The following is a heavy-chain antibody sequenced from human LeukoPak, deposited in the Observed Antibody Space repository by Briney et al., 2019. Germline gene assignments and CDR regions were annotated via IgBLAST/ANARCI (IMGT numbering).Heavy chain of an antibody. J-gene: IGHJ4*02. CDR3: AKGSRGSPFDY. CDR1: GFTFSSYA. Sequence: PGGSLRLSCAASGFTFSSYAMSWVRQAPGKGLEWVAVISYDGSNKYYADSVKGRFTISRDNSKNTLYLQMNSLRAEDTAVYYCAKGSRGSPFDYWGQGTLVTVSS. V-gene: IGHV3-30*18. CDR2: ISYDGSNK. D-gene: IGHD1-26*01.